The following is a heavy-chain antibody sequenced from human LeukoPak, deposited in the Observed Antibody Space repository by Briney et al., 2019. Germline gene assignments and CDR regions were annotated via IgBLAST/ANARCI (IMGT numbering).Heavy chain of an antibody. D-gene: IGHD3-9*01. CDR2: TYYRSEWFN. CDR1: GDSASSNSVA. J-gene: IGHJ4*02. CDR3: ASVTGYYNS. V-gene: IGHV6-1*01. Sequence: SQTLSLTCAISGDSASSNSVAWNWISQSPSRGLEWLGRTYYRSEWFNDYAVSVNSRITINPDTSKNQFSQQLNSVTPEDTAVYYCASVTGYYNSWGQGTLVTVSS.